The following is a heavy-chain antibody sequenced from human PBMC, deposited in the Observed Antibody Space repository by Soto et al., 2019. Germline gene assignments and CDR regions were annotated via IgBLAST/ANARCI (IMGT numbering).Heavy chain of an antibody. CDR3: ASGYYDSSGYYKYYYYGMDV. Sequence: PSVKVSCKASGGTLSSYAISWVRQAPGQGLEWMGGIIPIFGTANYAQKFQGRVTITADESTSTAYMELSSLRSEDTAVYYCASGYYDSSGYYKYYYYGMDVWGQGTTVTVSS. CDR1: GGTLSSYA. J-gene: IGHJ6*02. V-gene: IGHV1-69*13. D-gene: IGHD3-22*01. CDR2: IIPIFGTA.